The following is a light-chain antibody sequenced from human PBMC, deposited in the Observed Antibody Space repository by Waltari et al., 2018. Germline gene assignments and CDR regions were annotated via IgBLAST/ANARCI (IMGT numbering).Light chain of an antibody. CDR3: AAWDDSLSRWL. Sequence: QSVLTQPPSASGTPGQRVTISCSGRSPNIGSNYVYWYQHVPGAAPKLLIYGNNPRPSGVPDRFSGSESVSSASLAISGRRSEDEADYYCAAWDDSLSRWLLGGGTKLTVL. CDR1: SPNIGSNY. J-gene: IGLJ3*02. CDR2: GNN. V-gene: IGLV1-47*01.